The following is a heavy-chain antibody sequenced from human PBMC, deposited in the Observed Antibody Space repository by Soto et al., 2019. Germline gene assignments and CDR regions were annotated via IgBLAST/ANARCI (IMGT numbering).Heavy chain of an antibody. CDR3: AKELGYCSGGSCRTHLFDY. Sequence: GGSLRPSCAASGFTFSSYGMHWVRQAPGKGLEWVAVISYDGSNKYYADSVKGRFTISRDNSKNTLYLQMNSLRAEDTAVYYCAKELGYCSGGSCRTHLFDYWGQGTLVTVS. V-gene: IGHV3-30*18. J-gene: IGHJ4*02. CDR1: GFTFSSYG. D-gene: IGHD2-15*01. CDR2: ISYDGSNK.